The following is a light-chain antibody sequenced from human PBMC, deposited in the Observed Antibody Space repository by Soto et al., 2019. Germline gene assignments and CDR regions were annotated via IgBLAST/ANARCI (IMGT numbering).Light chain of an antibody. CDR3: QQRSDWLPIT. CDR2: DVS. V-gene: IGKV3-11*01. J-gene: IGKJ5*01. CDR1: QSVSES. Sequence: EIVSTQSPATLSLSPGERATLSCGASQSVSESLAWYQQKPGQAPRLLIYDVSYRATGIPVRFSGSGSGTDFTLTISSLEPENFAVYYCQQRSDWLPITFGQGTRL.